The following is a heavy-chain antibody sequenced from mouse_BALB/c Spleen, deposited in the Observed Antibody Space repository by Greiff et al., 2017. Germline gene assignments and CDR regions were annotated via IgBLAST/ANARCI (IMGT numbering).Heavy chain of an antibody. CDR1: GYSFTGYF. V-gene: IGHV1-20*02. CDR2: INPYNGDT. D-gene: IGHD1-1*01. J-gene: IGHJ3*01. CDR3: ARSLYYGSSSFAY. Sequence: EVKLMESGPELVKPGASVKISCKASGYSFTGYFMNWVMQSHGKSLEWIGRINPYNGDTFYNQKFKGKATLTVDKSSSTAHMELRSLASEDSAVYYCARSLYYGSSSFAYWGQGTLVTVSA.